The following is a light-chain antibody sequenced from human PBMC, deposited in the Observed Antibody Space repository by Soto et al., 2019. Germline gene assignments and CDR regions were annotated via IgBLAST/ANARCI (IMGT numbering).Light chain of an antibody. CDR1: SSDVGSYNY. CDR2: DVS. J-gene: IGLJ1*01. CDR3: CSYAGSYSFV. V-gene: IGLV2-11*01. Sequence: QSALTQPRSLSGSPGQSVTISCTGTSSDVGSYNYVSWYRQHPDKAPKLIIYDVSQRPSGVPDRFSGSKSGNTASLTISGLQAEDEADYCCCSYAGSYSFVFGTGTKVTVL.